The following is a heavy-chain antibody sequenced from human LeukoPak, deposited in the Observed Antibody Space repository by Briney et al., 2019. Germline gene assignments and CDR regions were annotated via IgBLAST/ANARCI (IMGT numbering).Heavy chain of an antibody. CDR1: GGTFSSYA. CDR3: ATERLWFGEVGAFDI. CDR2: FDPEDGET. Sequence: ASVKVSCKASGGTFSSYAISWVRQAPGKGLEWMGGFDPEDGETIYAQKFQGRVTMTEDTSTDTAYMELSSLRSEDTAVYYCATERLWFGEVGAFDIWGQGTMVTVSS. V-gene: IGHV1-24*01. J-gene: IGHJ3*02. D-gene: IGHD3-10*01.